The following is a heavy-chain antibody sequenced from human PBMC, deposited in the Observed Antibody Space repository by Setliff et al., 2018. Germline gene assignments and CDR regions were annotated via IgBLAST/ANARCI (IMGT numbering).Heavy chain of an antibody. D-gene: IGHD3-3*01. J-gene: IGHJ4*02. V-gene: IGHV1-69*04. Sequence: SVKVSCKASGATLSGVVFSWVRQAPGHGLEWMGRFIPVLGKPNYAPRFQGRLTITVDTSAGTSYMDLRSLRSDDTAIYYCATELRSPFWHFDLWGQGSLVTVSS. CDR2: FIPVLGKP. CDR1: GATLSGVV. CDR3: ATELRSPFWHFDL.